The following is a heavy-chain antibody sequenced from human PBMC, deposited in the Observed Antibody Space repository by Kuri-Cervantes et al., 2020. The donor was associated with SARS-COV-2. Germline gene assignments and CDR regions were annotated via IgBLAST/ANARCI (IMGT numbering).Heavy chain of an antibody. V-gene: IGHV3-23*01. D-gene: IGHD2-8*02. Sequence: GESLKISCAASGFTFSSYAMSWVRQAPGTGLEWVSAISGSGGSTYYADSVKGRFTISRDNSKNTLYLQMNSLRAEDTAVYYCAKGTRERDWGQGTLVTVSS. CDR1: GFTFSSYA. CDR3: AKGTRERD. CDR2: ISGSGGST. J-gene: IGHJ1*01.